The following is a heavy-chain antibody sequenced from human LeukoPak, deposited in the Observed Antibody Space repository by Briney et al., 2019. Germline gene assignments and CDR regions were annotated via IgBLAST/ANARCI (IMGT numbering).Heavy chain of an antibody. V-gene: IGHV4-59*01. CDR2: IYHSGST. CDR3: VRWQYCGGNCYFSAFDI. D-gene: IGHD2-21*01. Sequence: KPSETLSLTCTVSGGSITSSYWSWIRQSPGKGLEWIGSIYHSGSTNSNPPLKSRVTISVDTPKNQFSLKLSSVTAADTAVYYCVRWQYCGGNCYFSAFDIWGQGTMVTVSS. CDR1: GGSITSSY. J-gene: IGHJ3*02.